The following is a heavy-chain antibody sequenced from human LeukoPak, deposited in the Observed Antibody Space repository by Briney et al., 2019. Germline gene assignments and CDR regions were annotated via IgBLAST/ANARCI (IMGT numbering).Heavy chain of an antibody. V-gene: IGHV3-23*01. CDR2: ISGSASST. Sequence: LPGGSLRLSCAASGFTFSNYAMSWVRQAPGKGLEWVSAISGSASSTYHADSVKGRFTISRDNSKDTLYLQMNSLRAEDTAVYYCARDQGYDFWSGYHKNDAFDIWGQGTMVTVSS. CDR1: GFTFSNYA. J-gene: IGHJ3*02. D-gene: IGHD3-3*01. CDR3: ARDQGYDFWSGYHKNDAFDI.